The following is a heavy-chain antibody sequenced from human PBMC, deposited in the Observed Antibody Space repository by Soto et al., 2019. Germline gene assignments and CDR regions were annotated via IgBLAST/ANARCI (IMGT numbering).Heavy chain of an antibody. CDR2: IWYDGSNK. CDR1: GFTFSSYG. CDR3: ARDGNYGLHLGELSAFDY. V-gene: IGHV3-33*01. J-gene: IGHJ4*02. D-gene: IGHD3-16*02. Sequence: GGSLRLSCAASGFTFSSYGMHWVRQAPGKGLEWVAVIWYDGSNKYYADSVKGRFTISRDNSKNTLYLQMNSLRAEDTAVYYCARDGNYGLHLGELSAFDYWGQGTLVTVSS.